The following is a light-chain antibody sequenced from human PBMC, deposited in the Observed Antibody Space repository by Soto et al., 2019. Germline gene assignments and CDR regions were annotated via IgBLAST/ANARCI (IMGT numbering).Light chain of an antibody. Sequence: EIVLTQSPGTLSLSPGERATLSCRASQSVGGNYLARYQQKPGQAPRLLIHGAFSRATGIPDRFSGSGSGKDFTLTISRLEPEDFAVYYCQQYDISWTFGQGTKVEIK. J-gene: IGKJ1*01. CDR3: QQYDISWT. V-gene: IGKV3-20*01. CDR1: QSVGGNY. CDR2: GAF.